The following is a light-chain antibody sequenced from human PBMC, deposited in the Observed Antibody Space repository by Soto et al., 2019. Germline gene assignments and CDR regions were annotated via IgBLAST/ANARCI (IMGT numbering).Light chain of an antibody. CDR3: SSYTSSSIDYV. Sequence: QSALTQPASVSGSPGQSITISCTGTSSDVGGYNYVSWYQQHPGKAPKLMIYEVSNRPSGVSNRFSGSKSGNTASLTISGPQAEDAADYHPSSYTSSSIDYVFGTGTKLTVL. CDR2: EVS. CDR1: SSDVGGYNY. V-gene: IGLV2-14*01. J-gene: IGLJ1*01.